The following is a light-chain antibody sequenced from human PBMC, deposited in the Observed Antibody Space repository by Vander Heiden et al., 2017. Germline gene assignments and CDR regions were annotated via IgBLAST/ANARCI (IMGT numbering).Light chain of an antibody. CDR1: RRDVGTSNL. V-gene: IGLV2-23*02. Sequence: QSALTQPAPVSGSPGQSPTIPCTGTRRDVGTSNLVSWYQHHPGKAPKLMIYEVSKRPSGVSNRFSGSKAGNTASLTISGLQAEDEADYYCCSYADSHVVFGGGTKLTGL. CDR2: EVS. J-gene: IGLJ2*01. CDR3: CSYADSHVV.